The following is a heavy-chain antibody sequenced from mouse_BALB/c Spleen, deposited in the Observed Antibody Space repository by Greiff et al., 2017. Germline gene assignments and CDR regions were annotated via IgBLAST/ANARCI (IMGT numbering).Heavy chain of an antibody. J-gene: IGHJ2*01. D-gene: IGHD2-10*02. CDR3: ARSYGNYEGFFDY. CDR1: GDSITSGY. Sequence: EVQLVESGPSLVKPSQTLSLTCSVTGDSITSGYWNWIRKFPGNKLEYMGYISYSGSTYYNPSLKSRISITRDTSKNQYYLQLNSVTTEDTATYYCARSYGNYEGFFDYWGQGTTLTVSS. CDR2: ISYSGST. V-gene: IGHV3-8*02.